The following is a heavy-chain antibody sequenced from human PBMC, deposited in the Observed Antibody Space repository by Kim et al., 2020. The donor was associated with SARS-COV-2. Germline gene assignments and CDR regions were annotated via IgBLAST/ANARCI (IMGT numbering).Heavy chain of an antibody. J-gene: IGHJ3*02. Sequence: TNANPSLKSRVTISVDTSKNQFSLKLSSVTAADTAVYYCARNDWFDAFDIWGQGTMVTVSS. D-gene: IGHD3-9*01. V-gene: IGHV4-4*09. CDR3: ARNDWFDAFDI. CDR2: T.